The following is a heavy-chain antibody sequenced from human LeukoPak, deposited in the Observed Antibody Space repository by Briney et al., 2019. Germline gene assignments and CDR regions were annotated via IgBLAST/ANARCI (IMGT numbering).Heavy chain of an antibody. J-gene: IGHJ4*02. D-gene: IGHD6-19*01. CDR3: ASLPSSGWYVSGNDF. CDR1: GFIFCSYE. V-gene: IGHV3-48*03. Sequence: GGSLRLSCAASGFIFCSYEMNWVRQAPGKRLEWVSYISSGGGTIYYADSVKGRFTVSRDNGKYSLYLQMNSLRAGDTAVYYCASLPSSGWYVSGNDFWGQGTLVTVSS. CDR2: ISSGGGTI.